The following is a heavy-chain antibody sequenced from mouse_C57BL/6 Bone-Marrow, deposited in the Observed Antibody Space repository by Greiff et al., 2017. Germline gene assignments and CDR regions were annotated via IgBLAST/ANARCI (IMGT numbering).Heavy chain of an antibody. V-gene: IGHV1-26*01. CDR2: INPNNGGT. J-gene: IGHJ4*01. Sequence: EVQLQQSGPELVKPGASVKISCKASGYTFTDYYMNWVKQSHGKSLEWIGDINPNNGGTSYNQKFKGKATLTVDKYSSTAYMELRSLTSEDSAVYYCARGYDYDYAMDYWGQGTSVTVSS. D-gene: IGHD2-4*01. CDR1: GYTFTDYY. CDR3: ARGYDYDYAMDY.